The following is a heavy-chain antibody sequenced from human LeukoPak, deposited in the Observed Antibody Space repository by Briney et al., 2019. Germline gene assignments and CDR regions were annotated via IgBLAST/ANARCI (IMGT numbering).Heavy chain of an antibody. CDR3: AKDASGTSWTDAFDI. CDR1: GFTFSSYS. CDR2: ISGSGGST. Sequence: AGGSLRLSCAASGFTFSSYSMSWVRQAPGKGLEWVSAISGSGGSTYYADSVKGRFTISRDNSKNTLYLQMNSLRAEDTAVYYCAKDASGTSWTDAFDIWGQGTMVTVSS. J-gene: IGHJ3*02. V-gene: IGHV3-23*01. D-gene: IGHD2-2*01.